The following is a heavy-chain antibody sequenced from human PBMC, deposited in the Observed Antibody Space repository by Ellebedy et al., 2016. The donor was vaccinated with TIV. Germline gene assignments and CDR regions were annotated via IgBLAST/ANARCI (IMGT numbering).Heavy chain of an antibody. Sequence: AASVKVSCKASGDTFNNYAINWVRQAPGQGLEWVGGIIPVLDMDHYAEKFLGRVTITADKSTNTAYMEMSSLRSEDTAVYYCARRGYNYGTGDLDYWGQGTLVTVSS. CDR1: GDTFNNYA. J-gene: IGHJ4*02. D-gene: IGHD5-18*01. CDR3: ARRGYNYGTGDLDY. CDR2: IIPVLDMD. V-gene: IGHV1-69*10.